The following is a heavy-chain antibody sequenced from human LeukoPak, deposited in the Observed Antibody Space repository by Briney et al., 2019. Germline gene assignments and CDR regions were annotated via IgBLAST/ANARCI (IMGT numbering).Heavy chain of an antibody. CDR1: GGSISSYY. CDR3: ARSDSSGWLEHFDY. Sequence: SETLSLTCTVSGGSISSYYWSWIRQPAGKGLEWIGRIHTSGSTNYNPSLKSRVTMSVDTSKNQFSLKLSSVTAADTAVYYCARSDSSGWLEHFDYWGQGTLVTVSS. D-gene: IGHD6-19*01. J-gene: IGHJ4*02. V-gene: IGHV4-4*07. CDR2: IHTSGST.